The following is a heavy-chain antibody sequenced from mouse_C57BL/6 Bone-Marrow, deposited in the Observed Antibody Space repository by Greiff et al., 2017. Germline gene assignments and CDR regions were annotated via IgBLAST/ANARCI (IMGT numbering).Heavy chain of an antibody. V-gene: IGHV8-12*01. CDR1: GFSLSTSGMG. D-gene: IGHD2-4*01. Sequence: QLTLKESGPGILQSSQTLSLTCSFSGFSLSTSGMGVSWIRQPSGKGLEWLAHIYWDDDKRYNPSRKSRLTISKDTSRNQVFLKITSVDTADTATYYCARRAWGNDYDGDWYFDVWGTGTTVTVSS. CDR2: IYWDDDK. CDR3: ARRAWGNDYDGDWYFDV. J-gene: IGHJ1*03.